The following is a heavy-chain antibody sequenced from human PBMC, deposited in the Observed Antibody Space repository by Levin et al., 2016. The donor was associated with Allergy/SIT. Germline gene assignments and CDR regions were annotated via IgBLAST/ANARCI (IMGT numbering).Heavy chain of an antibody. CDR3: TRDRGARWAGDF. D-gene: IGHD4-23*01. J-gene: IGHJ4*02. V-gene: IGHV1-69*05. Sequence: SVKVSCKASGGTFSSYAISWVRQAPGQGLEWMGGIIPIFGTANYAQKFQGRVAMTTDTSTSTAYMELRRLRSDDTAVYYCTRDRGARWAGDFWGQGTLVTVSS. CDR2: IIPIFGTA. CDR1: GGTFSSYA.